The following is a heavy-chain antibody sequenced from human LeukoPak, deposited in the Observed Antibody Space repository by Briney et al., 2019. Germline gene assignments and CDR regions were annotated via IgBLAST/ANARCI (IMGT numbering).Heavy chain of an antibody. CDR3: ATRLAHNFWSGYLFDY. CDR1: GYTLTELS. V-gene: IGHV1-24*01. D-gene: IGHD3-3*01. CDR2: FDPEDGET. J-gene: IGHJ4*02. Sequence: GASVKVSCKVSGYTLTELSMHWVRQAPGKGLEWMGGFDPEDGETIYVQKFQGRVTMTEDTSTDTAYMELSSLRSEDTAVYYCATRLAHNFWSGYLFDYWGQGTLVTVSS.